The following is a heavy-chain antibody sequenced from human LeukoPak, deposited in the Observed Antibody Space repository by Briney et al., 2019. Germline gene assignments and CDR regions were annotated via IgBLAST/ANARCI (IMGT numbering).Heavy chain of an antibody. V-gene: IGHV3-64*01. CDR1: GFTFSSYA. CDR3: ARGGWFGELLALYYYYYMDV. J-gene: IGHJ6*03. D-gene: IGHD3-10*01. CDR2: ISSNGGST. Sequence: GRSLRLSCAPSGFTFSSYAMHWVRQAPGKGLEYVSAISSNGGSTYYANSVKGRFTISRDNSKNTLYLQMGSLRAEDMAVYYCARGGWFGELLALYYYYYMDVWGKGTTVTVSS.